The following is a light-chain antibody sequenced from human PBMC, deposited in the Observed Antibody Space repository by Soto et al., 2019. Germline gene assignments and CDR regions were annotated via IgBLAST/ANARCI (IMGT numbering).Light chain of an antibody. J-gene: IGKJ1*01. CDR1: QGISSY. CDR2: AAS. CDR3: QQLNSYPWT. V-gene: IGKV1-9*01. Sequence: DIQLTQSPSFLSASVGDRVTITCRASQGISSYLAWYQQKPGKAPKLLIYAASTLQSGVPSRFSGSGSGTEFTITIRSLQPEDFATYYCQQLNSYPWTFGQGTKVEIK.